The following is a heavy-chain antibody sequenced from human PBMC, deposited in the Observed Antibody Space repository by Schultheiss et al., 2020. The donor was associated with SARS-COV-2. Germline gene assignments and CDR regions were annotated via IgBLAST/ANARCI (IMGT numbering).Heavy chain of an antibody. V-gene: IGHV4-34*01. Sequence: SETLSLTCAVYGGSFSGYYWSWIRQPPGKGLEWIGEINHSGSTNYNPSLKSRVTISVDTSKNQFSLKLSSVTAADTAVYYCARVPLAAAGNVGSGRYFDYWGQGTLVTVSS. D-gene: IGHD6-13*01. J-gene: IGHJ4*02. CDR1: GGSFSGYY. CDR3: ARVPLAAAGNVGSGRYFDY. CDR2: INHSGST.